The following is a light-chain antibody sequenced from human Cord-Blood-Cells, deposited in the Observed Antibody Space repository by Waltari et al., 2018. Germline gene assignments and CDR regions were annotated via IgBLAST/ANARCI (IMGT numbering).Light chain of an antibody. CDR2: EVS. Sequence: QSALTQPASVSGSPGQSITISCTGTSSDVGGYNYVSWYQQHPSKAPKLMIYEVSNRASGVSIRFSGSKSGNTASLTISGLQAEDEADYYCSSYTSSSTWVFGGGTKLTVL. CDR1: SSDVGGYNY. J-gene: IGLJ3*02. CDR3: SSYTSSSTWV. V-gene: IGLV2-14*01.